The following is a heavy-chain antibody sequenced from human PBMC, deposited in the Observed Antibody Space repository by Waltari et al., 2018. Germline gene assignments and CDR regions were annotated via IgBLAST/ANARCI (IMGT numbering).Heavy chain of an antibody. D-gene: IGHD3-10*01. J-gene: IGHJ6*02. CDR1: GFTFSSYS. Sequence: EVQLVESGGGLVKPGGSLRLSCAASGFTFSSYSMTWFLQPPGKGLEWVSSISSSSSYIYYADSVKGRFTISRDNAKNSLYLQMNSLRAEDTAVYYCARALVRGVPPYGMDVWGQGTTVTVSS. CDR2: ISSSSSYI. CDR3: ARALVRGVPPYGMDV. V-gene: IGHV3-21*01.